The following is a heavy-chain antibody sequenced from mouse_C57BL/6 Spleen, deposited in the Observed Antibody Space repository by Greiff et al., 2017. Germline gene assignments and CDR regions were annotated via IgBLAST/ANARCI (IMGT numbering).Heavy chain of an antibody. CDR1: GYTFTSYG. CDR2: IYPRSGNT. CDR3: AKRGLGPWFAY. V-gene: IGHV1-81*01. D-gene: IGHD4-1*01. Sequence: QVQLKESGAELARPGASVKLSCKASGYTFTSYGISWVKQRTGQGLEWIGEIYPRSGNTYYNEKFKGKATLTADKSSSTAYMELRSLTSEDSAVYFCAKRGLGPWFAYWGQGTLVTVSA. J-gene: IGHJ3*01.